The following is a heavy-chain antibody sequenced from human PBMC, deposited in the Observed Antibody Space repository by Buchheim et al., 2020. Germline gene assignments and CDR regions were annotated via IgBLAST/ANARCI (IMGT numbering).Heavy chain of an antibody. CDR1: GFTFRNYA. D-gene: IGHD2/OR15-2a*01. Sequence: EVQLLESGGGLVQPGGSLRLSCAASGFTFRNYAMSWVRQVPGKGLEWVSGISGSGDLTYYADSVKGRFTISRDNSKNTLYLQINSLRAEDTAKYYCAKGYWGRLVLLFDYWGQGTL. CDR2: ISGSGDLT. J-gene: IGHJ4*02. CDR3: AKGYWGRLVLLFDY. V-gene: IGHV3-23*01.